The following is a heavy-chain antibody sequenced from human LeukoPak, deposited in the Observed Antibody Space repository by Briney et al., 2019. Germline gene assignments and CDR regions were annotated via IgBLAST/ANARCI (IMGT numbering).Heavy chain of an antibody. D-gene: IGHD2/OR15-2a*01. CDR3: AREGHTTGWPPFDF. CDR1: GFSFSSYE. CDR2: SNRRGSTT. V-gene: IGHV3-48*03. J-gene: IGHJ4*02. Sequence: GGSLRLSCAASGFSFSSYEMNWFRQAPGKGLEWVSHSNRRGSTTYYADSVRGRFTISRDNAKNSLYLQMNSLRAEDTAVYYCAREGHTTGWPPFDFWGQGTLVTVSS.